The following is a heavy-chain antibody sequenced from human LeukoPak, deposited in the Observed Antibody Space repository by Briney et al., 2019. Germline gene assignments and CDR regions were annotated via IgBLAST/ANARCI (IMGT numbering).Heavy chain of an antibody. CDR2: IGAGGTFT. CDR1: GFTFSSYA. Sequence: GGSLRLSCTASGFTFSSYAMNWVRQAPGKGLEWVSGIGAGGTFTYYADSVKGRFTIFRDNSRNTLYLQMNSLRAEDAGVYYCARGVALHSDGSTPPVYWGQGALVTVSS. V-gene: IGHV3-23*01. D-gene: IGHD5-24*01. CDR3: ARGVALHSDGSTPPVY. J-gene: IGHJ4*02.